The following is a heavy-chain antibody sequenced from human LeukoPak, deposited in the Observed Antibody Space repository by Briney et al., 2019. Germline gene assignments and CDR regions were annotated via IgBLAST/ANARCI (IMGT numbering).Heavy chain of an antibody. Sequence: ASVKVSCKVSGYTLTELSMHWVRQAPGKGLEWMGGFDPEDGETIYAQKFQGRVTMTEDTSTDTAYKELSSLRSEDTAVYYCATVWRDILTGYYRGENGFDYWGQGTLVTVSS. CDR2: FDPEDGET. D-gene: IGHD3-9*01. J-gene: IGHJ4*02. CDR1: GYTLTELS. CDR3: ATVWRDILTGYYRGENGFDY. V-gene: IGHV1-24*01.